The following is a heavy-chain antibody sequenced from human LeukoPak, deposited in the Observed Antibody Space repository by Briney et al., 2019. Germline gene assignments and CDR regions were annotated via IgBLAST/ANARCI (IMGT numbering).Heavy chain of an antibody. D-gene: IGHD3-22*01. CDR1: GGSISSGGYY. CDR3: ARGPTDSSGYYSARYFDY. V-gene: IGHV4-30-2*01. CDR2: IYHSGST. Sequence: SQTLSLTCTVSGGSISSGGYYWSWIRQPPGKGLEWIGYIYHSGSTYYNPSLKSRVTISVDRSKNQFSLKLSSVTAADTAVYYCARGPTDSSGYYSARYFDYWGQGTLVTVSS. J-gene: IGHJ4*02.